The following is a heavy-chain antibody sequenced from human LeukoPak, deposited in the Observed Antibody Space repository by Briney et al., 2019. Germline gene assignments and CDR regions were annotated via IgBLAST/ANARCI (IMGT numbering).Heavy chain of an antibody. CDR3: ARGRDSSGWYIFYDAFDI. CDR1: GGTFSSYA. J-gene: IGHJ3*02. V-gene: IGHV1-69*05. CDR2: IIPIFGTA. D-gene: IGHD6-19*01. Sequence: SVKVSCRASGGTFSSYAISWVRQAPGQGLEWMGRIIPIFGTANYAQKFQGRVTITTDESTSTAYMELSSLRSEDTAVYYCARGRDSSGWYIFYDAFDIWGQGTMVTVSS.